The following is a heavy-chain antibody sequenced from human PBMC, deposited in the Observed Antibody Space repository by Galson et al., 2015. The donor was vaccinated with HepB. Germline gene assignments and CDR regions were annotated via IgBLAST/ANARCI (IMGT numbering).Heavy chain of an antibody. CDR3: AKGYGLFDS. CDR1: GFAFDSHA. J-gene: IGHJ5*01. D-gene: IGHD3-16*01. Sequence: SLRLSCAASGFAFDSHAMRWVRQAPGRGLEWISGITGKGDSTFYADSVKGRFTVSKDNSNNMLFLQMNSLRAEDAGLYFCAKGYGLFDSCGQGILVTVSS. V-gene: IGHV3-23*01. CDR2: ITGKGDST.